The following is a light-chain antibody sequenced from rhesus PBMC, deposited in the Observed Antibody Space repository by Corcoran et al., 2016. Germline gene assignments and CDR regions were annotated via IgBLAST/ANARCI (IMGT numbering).Light chain of an antibody. CDR2: LVS. CDR3: MQALRSPWT. Sequence: DIVMTQTPLSLPVTLGEPASISCRSSQSLVYSDGKTYLDWSLQKPGQAPQLLMYLVSKLASGVPGKFSGSGSGTDVTLKISRVEAEDVGVYYCMQALRSPWTFGQVTKVEIK. J-gene: IGKJ1*01. CDR1: QSLVYSDGKTY. V-gene: IGKV2-82*01.